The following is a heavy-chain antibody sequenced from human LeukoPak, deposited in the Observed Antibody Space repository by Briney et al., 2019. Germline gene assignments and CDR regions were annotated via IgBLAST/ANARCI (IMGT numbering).Heavy chain of an antibody. CDR2: ISGSGGSP. D-gene: IGHD4-4*01. CDR1: RFTFSTSA. CDR3: AKWSGLAVTTDY. V-gene: IGHV3-23*01. Sequence: GGSLRLSCAASRFTFSTSAMSWVRQAPGKGLEWVLSISGSGGSPYYADSVKGRFTISRDNSKNTLYLQMNSLRAEDTAVYYCAKWSGLAVTTDYWGQGTLVTVSS. J-gene: IGHJ4*02.